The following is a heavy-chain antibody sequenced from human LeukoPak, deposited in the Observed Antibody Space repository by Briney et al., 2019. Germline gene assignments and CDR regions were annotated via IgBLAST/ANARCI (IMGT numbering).Heavy chain of an antibody. J-gene: IGHJ3*02. CDR3: ARDSAPTVRFAFDI. CDR2: ISYDGSNK. Sequence: PGGSLRLSCAASGFTFSSYGMHWVRQAPGKGLERVAVISYDGSNKYYADSVKGRFTISRDNSKNTLYLQMNSLRAEDTAVYYCARDSAPTVRFAFDIWGQGTMVTVSS. CDR1: GFTFSSYG. V-gene: IGHV3-30*03. D-gene: IGHD4-11*01.